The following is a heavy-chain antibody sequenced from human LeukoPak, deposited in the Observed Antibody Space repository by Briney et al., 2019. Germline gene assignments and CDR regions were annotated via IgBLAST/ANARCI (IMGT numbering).Heavy chain of an antibody. J-gene: IGHJ4*02. CDR2: MSSSGSTI. V-gene: IGHV3-48*03. CDR1: GFTFSNYE. D-gene: IGHD6-19*01. CDR3: ARGGSGWPFDY. Sequence: GGSLRLSCAASGFTFSNYEMNWVRQAPGKGLEWVSYMSSSGSTIYYADSVKGRFTISRDNAKNSLYLQMNSLRPEDTALYYCARGGSGWPFDYWGQGTLVTVPS.